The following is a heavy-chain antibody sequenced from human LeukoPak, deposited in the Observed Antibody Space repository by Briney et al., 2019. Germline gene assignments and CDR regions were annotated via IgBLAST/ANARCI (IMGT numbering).Heavy chain of an antibody. J-gene: IGHJ6*03. CDR3: ARDSGSSGWYNYYYYYYMDV. CDR1: GASFSGYY. CDR2: INHSGST. D-gene: IGHD6-19*01. Sequence: SKTLSLTCAVYGASFSGYYWSWIRQPPGKGLEWMGEINHSGSTNYNPSLKSRVTISVDTSKNQFSLKLSSVTAADTAVYYCARDSGSSGWYNYYYYYYMDVWGKGTTVTVSS. V-gene: IGHV4-34*01.